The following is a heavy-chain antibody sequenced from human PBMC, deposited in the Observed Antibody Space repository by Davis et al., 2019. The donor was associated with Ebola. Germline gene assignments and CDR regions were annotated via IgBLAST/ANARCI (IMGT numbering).Heavy chain of an antibody. D-gene: IGHD3-22*01. J-gene: IGHJ4*02. Sequence: GGSLRLSCAASGFTFSHDNMNWVRQAPGKGLEWVSYISSSGSTIYYADSVKGRFTISRDNAKNSLYLQMNSLRAEDTAVYYCARRSSAYYYDSSGYYDYWGQGTLVTVSS. CDR3: ARRSSAYYYDSSGYYDY. CDR1: GFTFSHDN. V-gene: IGHV3-48*03. CDR2: ISSSGSTI.